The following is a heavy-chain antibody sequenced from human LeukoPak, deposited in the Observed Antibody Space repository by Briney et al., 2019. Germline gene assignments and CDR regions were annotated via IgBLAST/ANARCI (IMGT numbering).Heavy chain of an antibody. D-gene: IGHD6-13*01. V-gene: IGHV3-23*01. CDR2: VSGTGDST. CDR1: GFTFNNYV. Sequence: GGSLRLSCAASGFTFNNYVMSWVRRAPGKGLEWASSVSGTGDSTYYADSVKGRFTISRDNFKNRLYLQMNSLRGDDTAVYYCAKASREYSSTWYYWGQGTLVAVSS. J-gene: IGHJ4*02. CDR3: AKASREYSSTWYY.